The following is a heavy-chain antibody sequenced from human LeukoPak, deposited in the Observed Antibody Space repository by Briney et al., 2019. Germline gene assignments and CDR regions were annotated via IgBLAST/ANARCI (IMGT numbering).Heavy chain of an antibody. Sequence: PGGSLRLSCAASGFTFSSYWMHWVRQAPGKGLVWVSRITTDGSSTTYADSVKGRFTISRDNAKNTLYLQMNSLRAEDTAVHYCAIATWDYWGQGTLVTVSS. J-gene: IGHJ4*02. CDR2: ITTDGSST. CDR3: AIATWDY. V-gene: IGHV3-74*01. CDR1: GFTFSSYW.